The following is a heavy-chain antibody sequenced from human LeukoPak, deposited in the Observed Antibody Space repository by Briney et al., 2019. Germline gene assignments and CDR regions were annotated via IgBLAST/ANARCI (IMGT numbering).Heavy chain of an antibody. J-gene: IGHJ6*03. V-gene: IGHV4-34*01. CDR1: GGSFSGYY. Sequence: MPSETLSFTCAVYGGSFSGYYWSWIRQPPGKGLEWIGEINHSGSTNYNPSLKSRVTISVDTSKNQFSLKLSSVTAADTAVYYCARGGNSSGYYYYYYYMDVWGKGTTVTVSS. CDR2: INHSGST. CDR3: ARGGNSSGYYYYYYYMDV. D-gene: IGHD3-22*01.